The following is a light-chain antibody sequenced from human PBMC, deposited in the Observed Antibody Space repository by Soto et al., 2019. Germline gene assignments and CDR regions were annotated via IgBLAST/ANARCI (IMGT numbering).Light chain of an antibody. Sequence: EIVLTQSPGTLSLSPGERATLSCRASQSLSNRYLAWYQQKPGQAPRLLITGISKRAPGIPDRVSGSGSGIDFSLTIRRLEPEDFAMYYCQQFDGSITFGGGTKVDIK. CDR2: GIS. CDR1: QSLSNRY. J-gene: IGKJ4*01. CDR3: QQFDGSIT. V-gene: IGKV3-20*01.